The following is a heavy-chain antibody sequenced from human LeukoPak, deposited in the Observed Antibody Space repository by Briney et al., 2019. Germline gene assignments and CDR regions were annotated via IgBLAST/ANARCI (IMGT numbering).Heavy chain of an antibody. Sequence: GGSLRLSCAASGFTFRSFAMHWIRQAPGKGLEYVSALRSDGATTYYADSVKGRFIISRENSKNTLYLQMGSLRSEDMGVYYCARARRSGQQSYYFDYWGQGTPVTVSS. CDR1: GFTFRSFA. CDR2: LRSDGATT. V-gene: IGHV3-64*02. J-gene: IGHJ4*02. CDR3: ARARRSGQQSYYFDY. D-gene: IGHD6-19*01.